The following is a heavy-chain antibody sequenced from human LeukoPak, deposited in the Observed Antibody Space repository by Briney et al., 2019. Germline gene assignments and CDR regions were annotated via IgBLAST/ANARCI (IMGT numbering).Heavy chain of an antibody. CDR3: ATDRRGSYYFDY. D-gene: IGHD1-26*01. J-gene: IGHJ4*02. Sequence: GASVTVSCKVSGYTLTELSMHWVRQAPGKGLEWMGGFDPEDGETIYAQKFQGRVTMTEDTSTDTAYMELSSLRSEDTAVYYCATDRRGSYYFDYWGQGTLVTVSS. V-gene: IGHV1-24*01. CDR1: GYTLTELS. CDR2: FDPEDGET.